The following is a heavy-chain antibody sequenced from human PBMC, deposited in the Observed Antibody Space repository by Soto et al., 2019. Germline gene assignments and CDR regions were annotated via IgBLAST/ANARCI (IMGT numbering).Heavy chain of an antibody. CDR1: GYIFVNYG. V-gene: IGHV1-18*01. CDR3: VMVDNYVTPTPQDV. CDR2: ISPYTGNT. J-gene: IGHJ6*02. D-gene: IGHD5-12*01. Sequence: QVQLVQSGAEVKKPGASVKVSCKASGYIFVNYGIAWVRQAPGQGLEWMGWISPYTGNTHYANKVQGRLTMTTDTTTSTAYTDLVSLTSDDTAVYYFVMVDNYVTPTPQDVWGQGTTVTVSS.